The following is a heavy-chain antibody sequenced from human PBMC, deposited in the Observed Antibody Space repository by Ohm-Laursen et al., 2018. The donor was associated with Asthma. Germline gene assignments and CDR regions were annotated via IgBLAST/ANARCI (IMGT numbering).Heavy chain of an antibody. CDR2: IYYSGST. D-gene: IGHD4-23*01. Sequence: SDTLSLTCTVSGGSISSYFWSWIRQPPGKGLEWIGYIYYSGSTNYNPSLKSRVTISVDTSKIHFSLKLSSVTAADTAVYYCARGGDGGNPDYWGQGTLVTVSS. CDR3: ARGGDGGNPDY. V-gene: IGHV4-59*07. CDR1: GGSISSYF. J-gene: IGHJ4*02.